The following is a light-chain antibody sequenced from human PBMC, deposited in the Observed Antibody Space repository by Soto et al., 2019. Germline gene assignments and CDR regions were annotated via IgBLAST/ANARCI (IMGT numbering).Light chain of an antibody. CDR1: QSVSSY. Sequence: EIVLTQSPATLSLSPGERATLSCRASQSVSSYLAWYQQKPGQAPRLLIYDASNRATGIPARFSGSGSGTDFTLTISSLEPEDFAVYYCQQRSNWPRTXGQGTKVDIK. CDR2: DAS. J-gene: IGKJ1*01. CDR3: QQRSNWPRT. V-gene: IGKV3-11*01.